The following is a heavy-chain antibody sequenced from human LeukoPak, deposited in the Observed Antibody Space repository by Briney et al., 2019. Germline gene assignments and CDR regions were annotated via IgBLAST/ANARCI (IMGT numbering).Heavy chain of an antibody. V-gene: IGHV3-23*01. CDR1: GFTFSSYA. CDR2: ISGSGDST. Sequence: PGGSLRLSCAASGFTFSSYAMNWVRQAPGKGLEWVSGISGSGDSTYYADSVKGRFTISRDNSKNTLYLQMNRLRAEDTAVYTCAKGNPYGDYTLYNWFEFDPWGQGTLVTVSS. J-gene: IGHJ5*02. D-gene: IGHD4-17*01. CDR3: AKGNPYGDYTLYNWFEFDP.